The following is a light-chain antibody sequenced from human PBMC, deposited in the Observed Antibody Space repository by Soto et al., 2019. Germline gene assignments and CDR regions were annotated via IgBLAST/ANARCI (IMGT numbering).Light chain of an antibody. V-gene: IGLV2-11*01. CDR3: CSYAGSYTWV. CDR2: AVN. Sequence: QSALTQPRSVSESPGQSVTISCTGTSSDVGDYNYVSWYQQHPGKAPKLLIYAVNMRPSGVPDRFSGSKSGNTASLTISGLQAEDEADYSCCSYAGSYTWVFGGGTKLTVL. CDR1: SSDVGDYNY. J-gene: IGLJ3*02.